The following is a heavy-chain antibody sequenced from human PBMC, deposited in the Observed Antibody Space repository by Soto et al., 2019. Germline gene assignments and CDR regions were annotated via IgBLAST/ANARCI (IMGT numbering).Heavy chain of an antibody. CDR3: ARHSGGTTEYYYYYYGMDV. CDR1: GYSFTSYW. CDR2: IDPSDSYT. Sequence: PGESLRISCKGSGYSFTSYWISWVRQMPGKGLEWMGRIDPSDSYTNYSPSFQGHVTISADKSISTAYLQWSSLKASDTAMYYCARHSGGTTEYYYYYYGMDVWGQGTTVTVSS. D-gene: IGHD1-7*01. V-gene: IGHV5-10-1*01. J-gene: IGHJ6*02.